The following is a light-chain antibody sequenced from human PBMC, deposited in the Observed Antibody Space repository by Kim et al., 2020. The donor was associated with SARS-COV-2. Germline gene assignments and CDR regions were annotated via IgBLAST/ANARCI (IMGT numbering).Light chain of an antibody. Sequence: QSVLTQPPSVSGTPGQRVTISCSGSYFNIGGNSVNWFQQFPGTAPKLLIYDNNQRPSGVPDRFSGSKSGTSASLDISGLQSEDEGNFYCATWDARLGGVVFGGGTQLTVL. J-gene: IGLJ3*02. V-gene: IGLV1-44*01. CDR3: ATWDARLGGVV. CDR1: YFNIGGNS. CDR2: DNN.